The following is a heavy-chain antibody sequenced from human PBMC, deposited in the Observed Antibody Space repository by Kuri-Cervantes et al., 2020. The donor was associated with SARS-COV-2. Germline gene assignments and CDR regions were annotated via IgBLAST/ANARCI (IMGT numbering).Heavy chain of an antibody. J-gene: IGHJ5*02. CDR3: ATAPPYCSSTSCPHNWFDP. CDR2: IIPFFGTP. V-gene: IGHV1-69*13. Sequence: SVKVSCKASRDTFSTFGFSWVRQAPGQGLEWMGGIIPFFGTPSYAQRFEGRVTITADESTSTVYMEMSSLTFEDTAVYYCATAPPYCSSTSCPHNWFDPWGQGTLVTVSS. CDR1: RDTFSTFG. D-gene: IGHD2-2*01.